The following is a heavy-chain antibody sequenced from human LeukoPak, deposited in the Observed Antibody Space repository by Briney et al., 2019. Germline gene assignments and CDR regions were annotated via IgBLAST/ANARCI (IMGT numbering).Heavy chain of an antibody. CDR3: ARGEYSSRSPRASDI. V-gene: IGHV4-59*12. CDR1: GGSISSYY. Sequence: SETLSLTCTVSGGSISSYYWSWIRQSPGKGLEWIGNIYYSESTNYNPSLKSRVTISVDTSKNQFSLKLSSVTAADTAVYYCARGEYSSRSPRASDIWGQGTMVTVSS. J-gene: IGHJ3*02. D-gene: IGHD6-13*01. CDR2: IYYSEST.